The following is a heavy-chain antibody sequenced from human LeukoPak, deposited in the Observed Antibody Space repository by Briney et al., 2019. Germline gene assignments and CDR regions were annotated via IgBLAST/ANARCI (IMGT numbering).Heavy chain of an antibody. D-gene: IGHD3-10*01. CDR2: IYYSGST. CDR3: ARPSYYYGSGTAVADV. CDR1: GGSIINYY. J-gene: IGHJ3*01. V-gene: IGHV4-59*08. Sequence: SETLSLTCTVSGGSIINYYWSWIRQPPGKGLEWIGNIYYSGSTNYNPSLKSRVTISVDTSKNQFSLMLRSVTAADTAVYFCARPSYYYGSGTAVADVWGQGTRVTVSS.